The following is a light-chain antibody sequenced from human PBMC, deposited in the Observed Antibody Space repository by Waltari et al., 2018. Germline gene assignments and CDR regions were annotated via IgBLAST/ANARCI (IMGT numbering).Light chain of an antibody. CDR1: QSVLYNSNKKNY. CDR3: QQYYDVPYT. J-gene: IGKJ2*01. Sequence: DIVMTQSPASLAVSLGERATVNCKSSQSVLYNSNKKNYFAWYQQRPGQPPRLLIYWASIRQSGIPDRFRGSGSATEFTLTITSLQAEDVAVYYCQQYYDVPYTFGQGTKVEI. V-gene: IGKV4-1*01. CDR2: WAS.